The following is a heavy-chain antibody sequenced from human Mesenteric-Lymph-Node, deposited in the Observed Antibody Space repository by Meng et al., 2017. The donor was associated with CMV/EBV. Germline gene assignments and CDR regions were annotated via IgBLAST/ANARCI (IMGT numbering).Heavy chain of an antibody. D-gene: IGHD5-18*01. CDR2: ITPGDRST. Sequence: CKASGYTFTSYYMRWVRQAPGQGLEWMGIITPGDRSTSYAQKFQGRVTMTRDTSTSTDYMELSSLRSEDTAVYYCAREGAGSRCFDYWGQGTLVTVSS. J-gene: IGHJ4*02. CDR1: GYTFTSYY. V-gene: IGHV1-46*01. CDR3: AREGAGSRCFDY.